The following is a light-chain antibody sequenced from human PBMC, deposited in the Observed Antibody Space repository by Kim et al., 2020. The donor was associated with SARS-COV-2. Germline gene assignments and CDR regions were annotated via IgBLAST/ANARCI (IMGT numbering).Light chain of an antibody. CDR2: LHN. CDR3: QALDSSIYV. J-gene: IGLJ1*01. Sequence: SVSPGQPATIPCSGDRLWDTYAAWYQPKPGQSPVLFFFLHNRRPSGIPERFSASNSGNTAPLPFSGTQAMDLADYSFQALDSSIYVFGTGTKVTVL. CDR1: RLWDTY. V-gene: IGLV3-1*01.